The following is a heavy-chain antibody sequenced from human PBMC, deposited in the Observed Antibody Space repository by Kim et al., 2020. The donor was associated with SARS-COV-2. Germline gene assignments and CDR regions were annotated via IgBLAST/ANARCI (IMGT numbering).Heavy chain of an antibody. J-gene: IGHJ5*02. CDR2: GSPI. D-gene: IGHD2-21*01. Sequence: GSPIYLAVSVEGRFTISRDNAKNSLYLQMNCLRAEDTAVYYCARGVRFDPWGQGTLVTVSS. CDR3: ARGVRFDP. V-gene: IGHV3-11*01.